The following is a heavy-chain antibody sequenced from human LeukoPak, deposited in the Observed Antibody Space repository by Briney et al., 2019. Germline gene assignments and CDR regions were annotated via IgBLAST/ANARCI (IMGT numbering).Heavy chain of an antibody. CDR3: AGDLRVRDYGEPVGY. CDR2: ISYDGSNK. V-gene: IGHV3-30*04. J-gene: IGHJ4*02. Sequence: GGSLRLSCAASGFTFISYAMHWVRQAPGKGLEWVAVISYDGSNKYYADSVKGRFTISRDNSKNTLYLQMNSLRAEDTAVYYCAGDLRVRDYGEPVGYWGQGTLVTVSS. D-gene: IGHD4-17*01. CDR1: GFTFISYA.